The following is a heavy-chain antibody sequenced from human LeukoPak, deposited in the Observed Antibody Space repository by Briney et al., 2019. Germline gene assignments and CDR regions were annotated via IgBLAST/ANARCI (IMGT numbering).Heavy chain of an antibody. CDR2: INPSGGST. CDR3: ARDPFLSYCSSTSCRDY. J-gene: IGHJ4*02. CDR1: GYTFTSYY. Sequence: GASLKVSCKASGYTFTSYYMHWVRQAPGQGLEWMGIINPSGGSTSYAQKFQGRVTMTRDTSTSTVYMELSSLRSEDAAVYYCARDPFLSYCSSTSCRDYWGQGTLVTVSS. V-gene: IGHV1-46*01. D-gene: IGHD2-2*01.